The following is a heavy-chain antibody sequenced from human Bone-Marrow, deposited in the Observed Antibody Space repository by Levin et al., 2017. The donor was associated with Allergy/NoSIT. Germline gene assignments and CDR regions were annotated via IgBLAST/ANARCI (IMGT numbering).Heavy chain of an antibody. J-gene: IGHJ6*02. CDR3: ARGRIAVAGMIPYGMDV. V-gene: IGHV1-3*01. D-gene: IGHD6-19*01. CDR1: GYTFTSYA. CDR2: INAGNGNT. Sequence: ASVKVSCKASGYTFTSYAMHWVRQAPGQRLEWMGWINAGNGNTKYSQKFQGRVTITRDTSASTAYMELSSLRSEDTAVYYCARGRIAVAGMIPYGMDVWGQGTTVTVSS.